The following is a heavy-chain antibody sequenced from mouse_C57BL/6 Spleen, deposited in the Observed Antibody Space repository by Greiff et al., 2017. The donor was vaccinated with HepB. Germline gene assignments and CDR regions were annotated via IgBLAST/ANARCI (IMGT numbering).Heavy chain of an antibody. CDR1: GYTFTEYT. J-gene: IGHJ4*01. D-gene: IGHD1-1*01. CDR3: ARHGGITTVVATWDYYAMDY. CDR2: FYPGSGSI. Sequence: VKLMESGAELVKPGASVKLSCKASGYTFTEYTIHWVKQRSGQGLEWIGWFYPGSGSIKYNEKFKDKATLTADKSSSTVYMELSRLTSEDSAVYFCARHGGITTVVATWDYYAMDYWGQGTSVTVSS. V-gene: IGHV1-62-2*01.